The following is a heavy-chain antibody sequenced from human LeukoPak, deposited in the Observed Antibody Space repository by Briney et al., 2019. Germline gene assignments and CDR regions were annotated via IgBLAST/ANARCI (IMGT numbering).Heavy chain of an antibody. J-gene: IGHJ4*02. V-gene: IGHV4-34*01. Sequence: SETLSLTCAVYGGSFSGYYWSWIRQPPGKGLEWIGEINHSESTNYNPSLKSRVTISVDTSKNQFSLKLSSVTAADTAVYYCARDCGGYGDYYFDHWGQGTLVTVSS. CDR2: INHSEST. D-gene: IGHD4-17*01. CDR1: GGSFSGYY. CDR3: ARDCGGYGDYYFDH.